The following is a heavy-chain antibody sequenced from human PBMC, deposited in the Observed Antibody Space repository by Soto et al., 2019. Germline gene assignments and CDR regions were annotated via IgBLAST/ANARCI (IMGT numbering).Heavy chain of an antibody. D-gene: IGHD3-9*01. Sequence: EVQLLESGGGFVQPGGSLRLSCAASGFTFSWSAMTWVRQAPGRGLDWVSSLSGGGSTTDYADSVKGRFTISRDNSKNTVHLQMNSLRAEDTAVYYCAKGPEYDILTGCDYWGQGALVTVSS. CDR1: GFTFSWSA. CDR3: AKGPEYDILTGCDY. CDR2: LSGGGSTT. V-gene: IGHV3-23*01. J-gene: IGHJ4*02.